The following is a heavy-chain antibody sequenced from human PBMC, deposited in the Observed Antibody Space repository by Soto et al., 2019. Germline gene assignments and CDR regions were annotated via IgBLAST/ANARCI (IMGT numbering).Heavy chain of an antibody. Sequence: EVQLVESGGGLAQPGRSLRLSCAASGFIFDDYAMHWVRQATGKGLEWVSGISWQSGSIRYADSVKGRFTISRDNAKNSLYLQMNSLRVEDTALYYCAKDMFSSSSAATFDYWGQGILVTVSS. CDR2: ISWQSGSI. CDR3: AKDMFSSSSAATFDY. CDR1: GFIFDDYA. J-gene: IGHJ4*02. D-gene: IGHD6-6*01. V-gene: IGHV3-9*01.